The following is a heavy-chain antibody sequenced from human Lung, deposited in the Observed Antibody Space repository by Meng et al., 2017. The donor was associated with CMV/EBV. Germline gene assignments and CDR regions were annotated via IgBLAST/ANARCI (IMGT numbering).Heavy chain of an antibody. CDR2: ISYDGSNK. Sequence: GESLKISCAASGFTVSSYAMHWVRQAPGKGLEWVAVISYDGSNKYYADSVKGRFTISRDNSKNTLYLQMNSLRAEDTAAYYCARDLIAYSSGRYGLYFDYWGQGTLVTVSS. CDR3: ARDLIAYSSGRYGLYFDY. D-gene: IGHD6-19*01. CDR1: GFTVSSYA. V-gene: IGHV3-30-3*01. J-gene: IGHJ4*02.